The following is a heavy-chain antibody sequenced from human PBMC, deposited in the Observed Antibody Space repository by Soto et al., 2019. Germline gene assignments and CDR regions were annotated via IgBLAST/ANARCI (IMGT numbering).Heavy chain of an antibody. J-gene: IGHJ6*02. CDR3: AKEGCSGGSCYSGDLDYYYYYGMDV. Sequence: GGSLRLSCAASGFTFSSYGMHWVRQAPGKGLEWVAVISYDGSNKYYADSVKGRFTISRDNSKNTLYLQMNSLRAEDTAVYYCAKEGCSGGSCYSGDLDYYYYYGMDVWGQGTTVTVSS. CDR2: ISYDGSNK. CDR1: GFTFSSYG. V-gene: IGHV3-30*18. D-gene: IGHD2-15*01.